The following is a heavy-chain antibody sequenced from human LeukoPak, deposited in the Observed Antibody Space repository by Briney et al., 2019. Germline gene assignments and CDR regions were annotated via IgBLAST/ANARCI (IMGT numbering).Heavy chain of an antibody. D-gene: IGHD3-22*01. J-gene: IGHJ6*02. Sequence: GGSLRLSCAASGFTFSSYAMSWVRQAPGKGLVWVSRIDDSGVIRSYADSVKGRFTISRDNSKMTLTLQMNSLRAEDTAVYYCAKRLKRNYYYHYAMDVWGQGTTVTVSS. V-gene: IGHV3-23*01. CDR2: IDDSGVIR. CDR1: GFTFSSYA. CDR3: AKRLKRNYYYHYAMDV.